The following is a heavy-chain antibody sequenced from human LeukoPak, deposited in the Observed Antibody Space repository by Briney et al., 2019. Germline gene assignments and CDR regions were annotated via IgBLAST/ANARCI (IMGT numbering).Heavy chain of an antibody. Sequence: PSETLSLTCAVYGGSLSGYYWSWIRQPPGKGLEWIGEINHSGSTNYNPPLKSRVTISVDTSKNQFSLKLGSVTAADTAVYYCASRSGSYTPNDYWGQGTLVTVSS. CDR2: INHSGST. V-gene: IGHV4-34*01. CDR3: ASRSGSYTPNDY. CDR1: GGSLSGYY. D-gene: IGHD1-26*01. J-gene: IGHJ4*02.